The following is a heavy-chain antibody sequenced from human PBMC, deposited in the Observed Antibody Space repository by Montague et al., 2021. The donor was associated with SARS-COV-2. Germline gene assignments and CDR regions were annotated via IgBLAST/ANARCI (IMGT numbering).Heavy chain of an antibody. D-gene: IGHD3-10*01. V-gene: IGHV4-59*08. CDR2: IYYYGSV. CDR1: GDSVSRSY. J-gene: IGHJ4*02. Sequence: SETLSLTCTVAGDSVSRSYWNWIRQSPGKGLEWIGNIYYYGSVNYNPSIKSRLSISLDASKNQLSLTLTSVTAADTATYYCARQITMVREPFDSWGQGTLVLVSS. CDR3: ARQITMVREPFDS.